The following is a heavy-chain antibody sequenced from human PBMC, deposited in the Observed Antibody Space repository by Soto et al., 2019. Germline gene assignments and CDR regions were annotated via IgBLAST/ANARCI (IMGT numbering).Heavy chain of an antibody. CDR1: GHSLSSGGYY. Sequence: SETLSLTCTVSGHSLSSGGYYWSWIRQHPGKGLEWVGYIYFTVSTLYNPSLKSRLAMSMDTSKNQFSLRLTSVTAADTAVYSCARDWGSSGWTNWGQGTLVTVSS. D-gene: IGHD6-19*01. CDR2: IYFTVST. V-gene: IGHV4-31*03. J-gene: IGHJ4*02. CDR3: ARDWGSSGWTN.